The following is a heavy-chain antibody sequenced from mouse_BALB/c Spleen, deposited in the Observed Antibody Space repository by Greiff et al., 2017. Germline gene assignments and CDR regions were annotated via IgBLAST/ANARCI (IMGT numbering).Heavy chain of an antibody. CDR3: ARGELLRLRNAMDY. Sequence: EVQLQQSGPELVKPGASVKISCKASGYSFTGYYMHWVKQSHVKSLEWIGRINPYNGATSYNQNFKDKASLTVDKSSSTAYMELHSLTSEDSAVYCCARGELLRLRNAMDYWGQGTSVTVSS. D-gene: IGHD1-2*01. J-gene: IGHJ4*01. CDR2: INPYNGAT. CDR1: GYSFTGYY. V-gene: IGHV1-31*01.